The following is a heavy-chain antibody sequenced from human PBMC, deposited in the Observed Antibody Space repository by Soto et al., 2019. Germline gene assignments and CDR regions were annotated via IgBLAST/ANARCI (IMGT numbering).Heavy chain of an antibody. Sequence: GESLKISCKGSGYSFANYCIAWVRQMPGKGLEWMGIFYSGDSDTRYSPSFQGQVVISGDKSINTAYLQWTSLKASDTAMYYCARGSSGFYDYWGQGTLVTVS. CDR2: FYSGDSDT. D-gene: IGHD6-19*01. V-gene: IGHV5-51*01. J-gene: IGHJ4*02. CDR1: GYSFANYC. CDR3: ARGSSGFYDY.